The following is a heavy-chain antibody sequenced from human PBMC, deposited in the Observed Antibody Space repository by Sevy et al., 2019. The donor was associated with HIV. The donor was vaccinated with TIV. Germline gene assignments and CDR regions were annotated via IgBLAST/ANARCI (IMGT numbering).Heavy chain of an antibody. Sequence: ASVKVSCKASGGTFSSYAISWVRQAPGQGLEWMGRIIPILGIANYAQKFQGRVTITADKSTSTAYMELSGLRSEDTAVYYCARPGPPGYCSGGSGYSDDAFDIWGQGTMVTVSS. CDR2: IIPILGIA. CDR3: ARPGPPGYCSGGSGYSDDAFDI. D-gene: IGHD2-15*01. V-gene: IGHV1-69*04. CDR1: GGTFSSYA. J-gene: IGHJ3*02.